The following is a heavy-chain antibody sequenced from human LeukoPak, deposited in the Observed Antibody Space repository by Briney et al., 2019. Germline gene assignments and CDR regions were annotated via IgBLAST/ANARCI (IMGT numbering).Heavy chain of an antibody. CDR2: ISYNGGST. V-gene: IGHV3-23*01. D-gene: IGHD6-13*01. J-gene: IGHJ2*01. CDR3: AKTYSSTWSDWYFDL. Sequence: GGSLRLSCVASGLTFNTYAMSWVRQAPGKGLEWVSSISYNGGSTYYADSVKGRFTISRDNSKNTLFLQMNSLRAEDTAVYYCAKTYSSTWSDWYFDLWGRGTLASVSS. CDR1: GLTFNTYA.